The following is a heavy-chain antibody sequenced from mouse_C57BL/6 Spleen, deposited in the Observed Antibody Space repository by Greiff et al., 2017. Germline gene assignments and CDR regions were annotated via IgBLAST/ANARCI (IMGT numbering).Heavy chain of an antibody. D-gene: IGHD1-1*01. CDR2: VSGGGGNT. Sequence: EVKLEESGGGLVKPGGSLKLSCAASGFTFSSYTMSWVRQTPEKRLEWVATVSGGGGNTYYPDRVKGRFTISRDNAKNTLYLQMSSLRSEDTALYYCARHYYGSSFDYWGQGTTLTVSS. CDR3: ARHYYGSSFDY. CDR1: GFTFSSYT. V-gene: IGHV5-9*01. J-gene: IGHJ2*01.